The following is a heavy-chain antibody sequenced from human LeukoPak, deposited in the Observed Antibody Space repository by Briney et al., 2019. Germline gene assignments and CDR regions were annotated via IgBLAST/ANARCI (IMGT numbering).Heavy chain of an antibody. CDR1: GFTFSSYE. D-gene: IGHD2-15*01. J-gene: IGHJ4*02. CDR3: ARGLSVVVAATPLGYFDY. V-gene: IGHV3-48*03. CDR2: ISSSGSTI. Sequence: GVLRLSCAASGFTFSSYEMNWVRQAPGKGLEWVSYISSSGSTIYYADSVKGRFTISRDNAKNSLYLQMNSLRAEDTAVYYCARGLSVVVAATPLGYFDYWGQGTLVTVSS.